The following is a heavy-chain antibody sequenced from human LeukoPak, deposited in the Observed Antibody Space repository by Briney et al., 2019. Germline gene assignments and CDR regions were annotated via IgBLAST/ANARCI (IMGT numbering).Heavy chain of an antibody. J-gene: IGHJ4*02. V-gene: IGHV3-64D*06. CDR2: ISSNGGGT. Sequence: GGSLRLSCSASGFTFSSYAMHWVRQAPGKGLEYVSAISSNGGGTYYADSVKGRFTISRDNSKNTLYLQMSSLRVEDSAVYYCVKDFSSYGSGSYMDYWGQGTLVTVSS. D-gene: IGHD3-10*01. CDR3: VKDFSSYGSGSYMDY. CDR1: GFTFSSYA.